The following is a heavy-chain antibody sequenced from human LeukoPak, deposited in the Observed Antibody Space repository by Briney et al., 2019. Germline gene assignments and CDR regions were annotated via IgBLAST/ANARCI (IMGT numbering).Heavy chain of an antibody. CDR2: INPNSGGT. CDR1: GYTFTGYF. CDR3: ARDPPPYYYDSSGYYYGYAFDI. D-gene: IGHD3-22*01. V-gene: IGHV1-2*02. Sequence: ASVKVSCKASGYTFTGYFIHWVRQAPGQGLEWMGWINPNSGGTNYAQKFQGRVTMTRDTSISTAYMELSRLRSDDTAVYYCARDPPPYYYDSSGYYYGYAFDIWGQGTMVTVSS. J-gene: IGHJ3*02.